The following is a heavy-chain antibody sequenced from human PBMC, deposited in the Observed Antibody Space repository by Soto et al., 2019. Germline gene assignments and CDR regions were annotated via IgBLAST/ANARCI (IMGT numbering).Heavy chain of an antibody. V-gene: IGHV5-51*01. CDR1: GYSFTSYW. D-gene: IGHD3-22*01. CDR2: IYPGDSDT. CDR3: ARLKNYYDSSGYFLVHNWFDP. J-gene: IGHJ5*02. Sequence: PGESLKISCKGSGYSFTSYWIGWVRQMPGKGLEWMGIIYPGDSDTRYSPSFQGQVTISADKSISTAYLQWSSLKASDTAMYYCARLKNYYDSSGYFLVHNWFDPWGQGTQVTVSS.